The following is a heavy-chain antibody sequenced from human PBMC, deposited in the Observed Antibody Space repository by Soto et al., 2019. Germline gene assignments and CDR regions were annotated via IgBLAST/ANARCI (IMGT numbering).Heavy chain of an antibody. J-gene: IGHJ6*02. D-gene: IGHD3-9*01. V-gene: IGHV3-48*03. Sequence: QLVESGGGSVQPGRSLRLSCAPSGFTFSSYEMNWVRQAPGKGLEWVSYISVSGTMRFYADAVKGRFTISRDNTKKIVYLQMNSLRAEDTALYYCATAGLTGTVWGQGTTVTVSS. CDR3: ATAGLTGTV. CDR1: GFTFSSYE. CDR2: ISVSGTMR.